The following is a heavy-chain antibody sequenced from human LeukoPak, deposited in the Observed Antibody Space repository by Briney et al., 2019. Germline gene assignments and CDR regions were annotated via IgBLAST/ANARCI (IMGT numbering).Heavy chain of an antibody. CDR2: IYYSGST. CDR3: ACMTTNDCFDY. CDR1: DGSISSGGYY. J-gene: IGHJ4*02. Sequence: PSETLSLTCTVSDGSISSGGYYWSWIRQHPGKGLEWIGYIYYSGSTYYNPSLKSRVTISVDTSKNQFSLKLSSVTAADTAVYYCACMTTNDCFDYWGQGTLVTVSS. V-gene: IGHV4-31*03. D-gene: IGHD4-11*01.